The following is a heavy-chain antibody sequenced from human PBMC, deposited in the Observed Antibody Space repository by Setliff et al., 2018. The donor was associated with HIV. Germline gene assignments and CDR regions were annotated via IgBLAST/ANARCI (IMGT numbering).Heavy chain of an antibody. V-gene: IGHV1-2*02. CDR3: ARAPIYCGGDCYPFDY. Sequence: ASVKVSCKASGYTFFEYYMFWFRQAPGQGLEWMGWINPYNGATKSAHKFQGRVTVTRDTSITTTYMELTRLTSDDTAIYYCARAPIYCGGDCYPFDYWGQGTLVTVSS. J-gene: IGHJ4*02. CDR1: GYTFFEYY. D-gene: IGHD2-21*02. CDR2: INPYNGAT.